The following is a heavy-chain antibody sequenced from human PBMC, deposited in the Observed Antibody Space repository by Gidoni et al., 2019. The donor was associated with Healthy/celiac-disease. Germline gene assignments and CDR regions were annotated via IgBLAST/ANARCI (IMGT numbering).Heavy chain of an antibody. CDR2: ISGSGGST. CDR1: GFTFSSYA. J-gene: IGHJ5*02. D-gene: IGHD3-22*01. Sequence: EVQLLESGGGLVQPGGSLRLSCAASGFTFSSYAMSWVRQAPGKGLEWVSAISGSGGSTYYADSVKGRFTISRDNSKNTLYLQMNSLRAEDTAVYYCAKAPRQWLLHGNWFDPWGQGTLVTVSS. V-gene: IGHV3-23*01. CDR3: AKAPRQWLLHGNWFDP.